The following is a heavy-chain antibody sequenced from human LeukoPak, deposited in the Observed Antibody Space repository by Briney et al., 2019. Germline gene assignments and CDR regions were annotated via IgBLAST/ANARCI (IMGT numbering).Heavy chain of an antibody. V-gene: IGHV3-21*01. J-gene: IGHJ4*02. CDR3: ARGRDGYNNQGFDY. CDR2: ISSSSSYI. D-gene: IGHD5-24*01. CDR1: GFTFSSYS. Sequence: PGGAPRLSCAAPGFTFSSYSMKWGRQGPGKGLEGVSSISSSSSYIYYADSVKGRFTISRDNAKNSLYLQMNSLRAEDTAVYYCARGRDGYNNQGFDYWGQGTLVTVSS.